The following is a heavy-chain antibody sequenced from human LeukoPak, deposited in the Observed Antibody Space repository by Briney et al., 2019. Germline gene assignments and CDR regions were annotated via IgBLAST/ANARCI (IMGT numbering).Heavy chain of an antibody. J-gene: IGHJ6*02. V-gene: IGHV1-2*04. CDR1: GYTFTGYY. CDR3: ASARGRYYGMDV. Sequence: GASVKVSCKASGYTFTGYYMHWVRQAPGQGLEWMGWINPNGGGTNYAQKFQGWVTMTRDTSISTAYMELSRLRSDDTAVYYCASARGRYYGMDVWGQGTTVTVSS. CDR2: INPNGGGT. D-gene: IGHD3-10*01.